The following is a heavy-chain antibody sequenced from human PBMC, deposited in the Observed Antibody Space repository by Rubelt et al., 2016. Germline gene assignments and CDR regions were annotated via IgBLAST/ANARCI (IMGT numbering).Heavy chain of an antibody. Sequence: QVQLVQSGAEVKKPGASVKVSCKASGYTFTTYGINWVRQAPGQGLEWMGWISAYNGNTNHAQKLQGRVTMTTDTSTSTAYMGLRSLRADDTAVYYCARAVTRTLTTDPYHFDYWGQGTLVTVSS. CDR2: ISAYNGNT. J-gene: IGHJ4*02. CDR1: GYTFTTYG. V-gene: IGHV1-18*01. CDR3: ARAVTRTLTTDPYHFDY. D-gene: IGHD4-17*01.